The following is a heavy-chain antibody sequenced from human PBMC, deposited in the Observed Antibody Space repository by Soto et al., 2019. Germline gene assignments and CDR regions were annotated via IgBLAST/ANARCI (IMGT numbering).Heavy chain of an antibody. CDR1: GFTFSSYG. D-gene: IGHD4-4*01. V-gene: IGHV3-30*03. CDR2: ISYDGSNK. Sequence: GGSLRLSCAASGFTFSSYGMHWVRQAPGKGLEWVAVISYDGSNKYYADSVKGRFTISRDNSKNTLYLQMNSLRAEDTAVYYCASDYREREYYYGMDVWGQGTTVTVSS. CDR3: ASDYREREYYYGMDV. J-gene: IGHJ6*02.